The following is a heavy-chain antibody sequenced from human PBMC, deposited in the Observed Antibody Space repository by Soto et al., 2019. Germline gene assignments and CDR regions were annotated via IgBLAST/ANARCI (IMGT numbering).Heavy chain of an antibody. CDR2: IYPGDSDT. D-gene: IGHD6-13*01. J-gene: IGHJ6*02. V-gene: IGHV5-51*01. CDR1: GYIFTSYW. Sequence: GESLKISCNGSGYIFTSYWIGWVRQMPGKGLEWMGIIYPGDSDTRYSPSFQGQVTISADKSISTAYLQWSSLKASDTAMYYCARLGFRIAWAAKYGMDVWGQGTTVTVSS. CDR3: ARLGFRIAWAAKYGMDV.